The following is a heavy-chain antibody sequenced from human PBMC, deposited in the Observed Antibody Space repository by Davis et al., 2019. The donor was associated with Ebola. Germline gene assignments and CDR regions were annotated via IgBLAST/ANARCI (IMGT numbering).Heavy chain of an antibody. V-gene: IGHV3-33*01. CDR1: GFTFSNFG. Sequence: PGGSLRLSCVASGFTFSNFGMHWVRQAPGEGLEWVAVIWYDGSHQYYGDSVKGRFTISRDNSKDTLYLQMDSLRAEDSAVYYCARGRNPDHADVLVAYWGQGTRVTVSS. D-gene: IGHD3-16*01. CDR3: ARGRNPDHADVLVAY. CDR2: IWYDGSHQ. J-gene: IGHJ4*02.